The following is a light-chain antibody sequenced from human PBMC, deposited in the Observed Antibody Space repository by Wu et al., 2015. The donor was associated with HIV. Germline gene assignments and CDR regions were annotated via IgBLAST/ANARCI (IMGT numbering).Light chain of an antibody. Sequence: EVALTQSPGTLSLSPGERATLSCRASQSFSSSYLAWYQQKLGQPPRLLIYGASSRATGIPDRFSGRGSGTDFTLTISRLEPEDFAVYYCQQYGSSPPYTFGQGTKLEIK. CDR2: GAS. V-gene: IGKV3-20*01. CDR3: QQYGSSPPYT. CDR1: QSFSSSY. J-gene: IGKJ2*01.